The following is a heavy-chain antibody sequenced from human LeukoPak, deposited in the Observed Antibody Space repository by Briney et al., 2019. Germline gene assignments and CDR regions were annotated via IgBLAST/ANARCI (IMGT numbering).Heavy chain of an antibody. V-gene: IGHV1-46*01. CDR3: ARDLTTMIVGTRKQGFQRRSNDY. Sequence: GASVKVSCKASGYTFTTYYMHWVRQAPGQGLEWMGIINPSGGSTSYAQKFQGRVTMTRDTSTSTVYMELSSLRSEDTAVYYCARDLTTMIVGTRKQGFQRRSNDYWGQGTLVTVSS. D-gene: IGHD3-22*01. CDR1: GYTFTTYY. J-gene: IGHJ4*02. CDR2: INPSGGST.